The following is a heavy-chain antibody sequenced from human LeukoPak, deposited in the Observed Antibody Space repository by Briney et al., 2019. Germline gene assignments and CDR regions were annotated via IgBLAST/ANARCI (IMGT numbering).Heavy chain of an antibody. Sequence: GGSLRLSCVGSGFTVSSKYMSWVRQAPGKGLEWVSVIYSDGNTYNADSVKGRFTISRDNSKNTLYLQMHSLRAEDTAMYYCARDFSLPNAFDLWGQGTKVTVSS. D-gene: IGHD1-26*01. V-gene: IGHV3-66*01. CDR2: IYSDGNT. CDR3: ARDFSLPNAFDL. CDR1: GFTVSSKY. J-gene: IGHJ3*01.